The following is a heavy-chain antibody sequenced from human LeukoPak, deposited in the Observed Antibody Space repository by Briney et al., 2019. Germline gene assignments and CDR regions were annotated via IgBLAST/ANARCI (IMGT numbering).Heavy chain of an antibody. J-gene: IGHJ4*02. CDR1: GGTFSSYA. D-gene: IGHD5-24*01. CDR3: ARDSGDDGYYNSVGDY. V-gene: IGHV1-69*05. Sequence: SVKVSCKASGGTFSSYAISWVRQAPGQGLEWMGRIIPIFGTANYAQKFQGRVTITTDESTSTAYMELSSLRSEDTAVYYCARDSGDDGYYNSVGDYWGQGTLVAVSS. CDR2: IIPIFGTA.